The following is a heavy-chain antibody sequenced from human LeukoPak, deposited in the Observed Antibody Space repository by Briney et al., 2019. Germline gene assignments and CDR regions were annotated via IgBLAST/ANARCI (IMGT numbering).Heavy chain of an antibody. V-gene: IGHV3-9*01. Sequence: GGSLRLSCAASGFTFDDYAMHWVRQAPGKGLEWVSGISWNSGTIGCADSVKGRFTISRDNAKNSLYLQMNSLRAEDTALYYCAKDRSGSYSNWFDPWGQGTLVTVSS. D-gene: IGHD1-26*01. J-gene: IGHJ5*02. CDR1: GFTFDDYA. CDR2: ISWNSGTI. CDR3: AKDRSGSYSNWFDP.